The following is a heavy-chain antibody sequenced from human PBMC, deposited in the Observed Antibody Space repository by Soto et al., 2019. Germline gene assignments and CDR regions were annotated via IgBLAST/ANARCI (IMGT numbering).Heavy chain of an antibody. CDR3: SREGGHIVQVPYY. CDR2: IYYNGDT. J-gene: IGHJ4*02. Sequence: QVRLQESGPKLVRPSQTLSLTCSVSGVSINRGDYYWSRIRQFPGRGLEWTGSIYYNGDTNYNPSPGSRLTMSVDTSKNQFFLDLQSVVAADTAVYFCSREGGHIVQVPYYWGQGTLITVSS. V-gene: IGHV4-30-4*01. D-gene: IGHD2-21*01. CDR1: GVSINRGDYY.